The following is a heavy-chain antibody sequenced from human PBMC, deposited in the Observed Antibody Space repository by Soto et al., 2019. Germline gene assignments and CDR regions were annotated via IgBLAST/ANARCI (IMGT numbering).Heavy chain of an antibody. CDR2: IYYSGST. J-gene: IGHJ5*02. CDR3: ARYGSGSSVWFDP. V-gene: IGHV4-59*01. D-gene: IGHD3-10*01. Sequence: SETLSLTCTVSGGSISGYYWSWLRQPPGKGLEWIGYIYYSGSTIYNPSLKSRVTISVDTSKNQFSLKLSSVTAADTAVYYCARYGSGSSVWFDPWGQGTLVTVSS. CDR1: GGSISGYY.